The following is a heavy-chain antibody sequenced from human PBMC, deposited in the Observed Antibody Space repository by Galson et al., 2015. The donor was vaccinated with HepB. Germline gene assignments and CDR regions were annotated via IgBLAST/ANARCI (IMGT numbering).Heavy chain of an antibody. Sequence: SVKVSCKASGYTFTSYGISWVRQAPGQGLEWMGWISAYNGNTNYAQKLQGRVTMTTDTSTSTAYMELRSLRSDDTAVYYCARGARYYDFWSRMGVISGDPQDGGMDVWGQGTTVTVSS. CDR3: ARGARYYDFWSRMGVISGDPQDGGMDV. V-gene: IGHV1-18*04. D-gene: IGHD3-3*01. CDR1: GYTFTSYG. CDR2: ISAYNGNT. J-gene: IGHJ6*02.